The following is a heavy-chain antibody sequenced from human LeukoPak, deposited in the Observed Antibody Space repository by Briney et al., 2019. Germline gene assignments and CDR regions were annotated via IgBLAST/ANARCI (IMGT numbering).Heavy chain of an antibody. CDR1: GYTFTGYY. D-gene: IGHD3-16*01. J-gene: IGHJ4*02. CDR2: INPNSGDT. Sequence: ASVKVTCKASGYTFTGYYMHWVRQAPGQGLEWMGWINPNSGDTNYAQKFQGRVTMTRDTSISTAYMELSRLRSDDTAVYYCARVRYRLAETYIDYWGQGTLVTVSS. CDR3: ARVRYRLAETYIDY. V-gene: IGHV1-2*02.